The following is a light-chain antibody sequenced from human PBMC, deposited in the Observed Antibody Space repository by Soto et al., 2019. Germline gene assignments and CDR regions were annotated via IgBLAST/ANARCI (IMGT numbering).Light chain of an antibody. V-gene: IGKV3-15*01. CDR2: GAS. CDR3: QQYNNWPPYT. Sequence: EIVLTQSPPTLSVSPGNRATLSCRASQSVNSDLAWYQQKPGQAPRPLIYGASTRATGTPTRFSGSGSGTEFTLTISSLQSEDFAVYFCQQYNNWPPYTFGQGTKVDIK. CDR1: QSVNSD. J-gene: IGKJ2*01.